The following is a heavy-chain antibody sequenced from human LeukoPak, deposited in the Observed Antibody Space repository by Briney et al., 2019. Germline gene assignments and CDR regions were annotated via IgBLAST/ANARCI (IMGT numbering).Heavy chain of an antibody. J-gene: IGHJ4*02. CDR2: IYYSGST. CDR1: GASIRSYY. CDR3: AIGIDGAYDY. Sequence: SETLSLTCTVSGASIRSYYWSWIRQPPGKGLEWIGYIYYSGSTNYNPSFKSRVTISVDTSKNQFSLKMRSVTAADTAVYYCAIGIDGAYDYWGQGTLVTVSS. V-gene: IGHV4-59*08. D-gene: IGHD5-24*01.